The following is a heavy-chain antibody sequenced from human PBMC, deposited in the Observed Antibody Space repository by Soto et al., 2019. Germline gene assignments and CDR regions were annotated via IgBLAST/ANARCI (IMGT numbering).Heavy chain of an antibody. Sequence: EASVKVCCEASGYTFSSYAMHWVRQAPGQRLEWMGWINAGYGNTKSSQKFQDRVTISRDTSASTAYMELTSLKGEDTAVYHCATDPEGATTWGYHLDHWGQGTLVTVS. V-gene: IGHV1-3*01. CDR3: ATDPEGATTWGYHLDH. J-gene: IGHJ4*02. CDR1: GYTFSSYA. D-gene: IGHD1-26*01. CDR2: INAGYGNT.